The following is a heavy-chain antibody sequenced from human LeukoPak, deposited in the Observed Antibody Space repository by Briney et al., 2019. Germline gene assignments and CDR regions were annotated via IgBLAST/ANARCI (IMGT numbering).Heavy chain of an antibody. CDR3: ARVSDWNYVHDAFDI. CDR2: IYYSGST. CDR1: GGSISSYY. D-gene: IGHD1-7*01. J-gene: IGHJ3*02. Sequence: SETLSLTCTVSGGSISSYYWSWIRQPPGKGLEWIGYIYYSGSTNYNPSLKSRVTISVDTSKNQFSLKLSSVTAADTAVYYCARVSDWNYVHDAFDIWGQGTMVTVSS. V-gene: IGHV4-59*01.